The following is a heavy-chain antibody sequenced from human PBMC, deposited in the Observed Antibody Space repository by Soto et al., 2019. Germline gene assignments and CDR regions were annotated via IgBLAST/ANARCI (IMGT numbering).Heavy chain of an antibody. CDR1: GVSINSNYF. CDR2: IYYGGNT. CDR3: ARGGSGSFHSYFDY. V-gene: IGHV4-39*01. J-gene: IGHJ4*02. D-gene: IGHD1-26*01. Sequence: SETLSLTCAVSGVSINSNYFWGWIRQPPGRGLEWVGSIYYGGNTYYNPSLKSRVTISADLSKNQFSLELHSVTAADTAVYYCARGGSGSFHSYFDYWGQGTLVTVSS.